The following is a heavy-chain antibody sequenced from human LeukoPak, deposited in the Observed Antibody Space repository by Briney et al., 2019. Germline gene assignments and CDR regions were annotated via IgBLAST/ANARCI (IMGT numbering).Heavy chain of an antibody. D-gene: IGHD6-13*01. CDR2: IKTKSEGGTT. V-gene: IGHV3-15*01. Sequence: PGGSLRLSCAASGFTFSSYEMNWVRQAPGKGLEWVGRIKTKSEGGTTDYAAPVKGRFTISRDDTKNTLFLQMNNLKAEDTAVYYCTTDGVSWHLGNWGQGSLITVSS. J-gene: IGHJ4*02. CDR3: TTDGVSWHLGN. CDR1: GFTFSSYE.